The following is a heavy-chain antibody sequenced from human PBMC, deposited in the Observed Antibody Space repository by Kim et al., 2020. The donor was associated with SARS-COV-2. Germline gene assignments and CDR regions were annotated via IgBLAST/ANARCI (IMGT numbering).Heavy chain of an antibody. CDR3: ARDPHSVLQRNYYDSSGHEMDY. D-gene: IGHD3-22*01. J-gene: IGHJ4*02. Sequence: GGSLRLSCAASGFTFSSYGMHWVRQAPGKGLEWVAVIWYDGSNKYYADSVKGRFTISRDNSKNTLYLQMNSLRAEDTAVYYCARDPHSVLQRNYYDSSGHEMDYWGQGTLVTVSS. CDR2: IWYDGSNK. CDR1: GFTFSSYG. V-gene: IGHV3-33*01.